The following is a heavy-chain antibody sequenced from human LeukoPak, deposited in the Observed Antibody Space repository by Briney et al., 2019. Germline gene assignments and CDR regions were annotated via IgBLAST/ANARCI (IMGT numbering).Heavy chain of an antibody. CDR2: FGISGTT. CDR3: ARGAGPYGDYRDY. CDR1: GGSISSGGYY. V-gene: IGHV3-69-1*01. J-gene: IGHJ4*02. D-gene: IGHD4-17*01. Sequence: ETLSLTCTVSGGSISSGGYYWSWVRQAPGKGLEWISCFGISGTTYYADSVKGRFTISRDNAENSLFLQMNTLRAEDTAVYYCARGAGPYGDYRDYWGQGTLVTVSS.